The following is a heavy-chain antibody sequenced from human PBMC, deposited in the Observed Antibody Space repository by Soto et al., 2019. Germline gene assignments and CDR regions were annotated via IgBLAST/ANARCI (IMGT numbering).Heavy chain of an antibody. D-gene: IGHD3-9*01. CDR1: GFTFSSYG. Sequence: GGSLRLSCAASGFTFSSYGMHWVRQAPGKGLEWVAVIWYDGSNKYYADSVKGRFTISRDNSKNTLYLQMNSLRAEDTAVYYCARPIYDILTGYQPYGMDVWGQGTTVTVSS. CDR2: IWYDGSNK. CDR3: ARPIYDILTGYQPYGMDV. J-gene: IGHJ6*02. V-gene: IGHV3-33*01.